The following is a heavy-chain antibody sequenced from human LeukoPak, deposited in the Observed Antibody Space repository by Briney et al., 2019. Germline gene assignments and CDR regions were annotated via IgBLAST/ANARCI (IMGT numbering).Heavy chain of an antibody. Sequence: ASVKVSCKASGYPXTSYYMHWVRQAPGQGLEWMGVINPSGGTTSYAQKFQGRVTMTRDTSTSTVYMELSSLRSEDTAVYYCARGTGIAAAVTSLFQYWGQGTLVTVSS. CDR2: INPSGGTT. V-gene: IGHV1-46*01. CDR1: GYPXTSYY. D-gene: IGHD6-13*01. J-gene: IGHJ1*01. CDR3: ARGTGIAAAVTSLFQY.